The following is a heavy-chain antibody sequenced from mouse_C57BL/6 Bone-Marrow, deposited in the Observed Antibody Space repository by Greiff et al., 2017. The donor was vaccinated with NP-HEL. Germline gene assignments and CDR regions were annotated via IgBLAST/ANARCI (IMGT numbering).Heavy chain of an antibody. CDR2: LRNKANGYTT. Sequence: EVKLMESGGGLVQPGGSLSLSCAASGFTFTDYYMSWVRPPPGKALEWLGFLRNKANGYTTEYSASVKGRFTISRDNSQSILYLQMNALRAEDSATYYCARYRTTVVENYFDYWGQGTTLTVSS. CDR1: GFTFTDYY. CDR3: ARYRTTVVENYFDY. V-gene: IGHV7-3*01. D-gene: IGHD1-1*01. J-gene: IGHJ2*01.